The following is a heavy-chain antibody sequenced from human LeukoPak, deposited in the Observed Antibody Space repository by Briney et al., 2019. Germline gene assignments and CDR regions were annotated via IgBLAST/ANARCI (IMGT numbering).Heavy chain of an antibody. CDR1: GFTFSSYS. D-gene: IGHD3-10*01. Sequence: GGSLRLSWAAAGFTFSSYSMNWVRQAPGKGLEWVSSISSSSSYIYYADSVKGRFIISRDNAKNSLYLQMNSLRAEDTAVYYCERAPRELFDYWGQGTLVTVSS. CDR3: ERAPRELFDY. V-gene: IGHV3-21*01. J-gene: IGHJ4*02. CDR2: ISSSSSYI.